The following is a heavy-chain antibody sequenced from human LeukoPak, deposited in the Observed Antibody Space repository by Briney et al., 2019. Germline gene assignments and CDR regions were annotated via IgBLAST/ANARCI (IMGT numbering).Heavy chain of an antibody. V-gene: IGHV1-69*04. Sequence: ASVKVSCKASGGTFSSYAISWVRQAPGQGLEWMGRIIPILGIANYAQKFQGRVTITADKSTSTAYMELSSLRSEDTAVYYCARDQAESGYDYPYYYYGMDVWGQGTTVTVSS. CDR3: ARDQAESGYDYPYYYYGMDV. J-gene: IGHJ6*02. D-gene: IGHD5-12*01. CDR2: IIPILGIA. CDR1: GGTFSSYA.